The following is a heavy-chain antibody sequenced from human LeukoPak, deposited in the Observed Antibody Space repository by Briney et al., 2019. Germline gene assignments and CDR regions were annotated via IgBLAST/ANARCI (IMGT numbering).Heavy chain of an antibody. CDR1: GGSMSSRDYY. J-gene: IGHJ1*01. V-gene: IGHV4-39*07. CDR2: VYHSGNS. CDR3: ASGQMAKTPAES. D-gene: IGHD5-24*01. Sequence: RASETPSLTCSVSGGSMSSRDYYWDWIRQSPGAGLEWIGSVYHSGNSYYNPSLKSRVSISVDRSKNLFFLKMTSLTAADTAVYFCASGQMAKTPAESWGQGILVVVSS.